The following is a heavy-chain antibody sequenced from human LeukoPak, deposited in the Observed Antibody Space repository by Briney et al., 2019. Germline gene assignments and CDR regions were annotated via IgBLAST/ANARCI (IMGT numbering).Heavy chain of an antibody. CDR1: GFTFSSYG. J-gene: IGHJ4*02. D-gene: IGHD2-2*03. Sequence: PGGSLRLSCAASGFTFSSYGMHWVRQAPGKGLEWVAVISYDGSNKYYADSVKGRFTISRDNSKNTLYLRMNSLRAEDTAVYYCAKSGYCSSTSCYGIDYWGQGTLVTVSS. V-gene: IGHV3-30*18. CDR3: AKSGYCSSTSCYGIDY. CDR2: ISYDGSNK.